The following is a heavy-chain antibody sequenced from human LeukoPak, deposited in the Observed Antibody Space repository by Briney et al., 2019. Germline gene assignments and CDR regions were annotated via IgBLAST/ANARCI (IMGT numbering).Heavy chain of an antibody. V-gene: IGHV4-34*01. CDR1: GGSFSGYY. J-gene: IGHJ4*02. CDR2: INHSGST. CDR3: ARQAMVRGVDY. D-gene: IGHD3-10*01. Sequence: RSSETLSLTCAVYGGSFSGYYWSWIRQPPGKGLEWIGEINHSGSTNYNPSLKSRVTISVDTAKNQFSLKLSSVTAADTAVDYCARQAMVRGVDYWGQGTLVTVSS.